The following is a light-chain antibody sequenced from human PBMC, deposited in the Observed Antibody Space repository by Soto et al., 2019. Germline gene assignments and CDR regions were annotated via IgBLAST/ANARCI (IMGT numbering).Light chain of an antibody. Sequence: EIVLTQSPGTLSLSPGERATHSCRASQSVSSTYLAWYQQKPGQAPSLLIYGASSRATGIPDRFSGSGSGTDFTLTISRLEPEDFVVYYCQQYGSSPPWTFGQGTKVEIK. CDR3: QQYGSSPPWT. CDR1: QSVSSTY. V-gene: IGKV3-20*01. J-gene: IGKJ1*01. CDR2: GAS.